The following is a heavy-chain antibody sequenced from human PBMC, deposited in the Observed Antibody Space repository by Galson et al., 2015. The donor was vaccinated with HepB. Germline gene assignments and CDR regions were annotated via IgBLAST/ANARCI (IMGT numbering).Heavy chain of an antibody. V-gene: IGHV1-8*01. CDR1: GYTFTSYD. J-gene: IGHJ6*02. CDR3: ARLYYYDSSGIDYYYYGMDV. D-gene: IGHD3-22*01. Sequence: SVKVSCKASGYTFTSYDINWVRQATGQGLEWMGWMNPNSGNTGYAQKFQGRVTMTRNTSISTAYMELSSLRSEDTAVYYCARLYYYDSSGIDYYYYGMDVWGQGTTVTVSS. CDR2: MNPNSGNT.